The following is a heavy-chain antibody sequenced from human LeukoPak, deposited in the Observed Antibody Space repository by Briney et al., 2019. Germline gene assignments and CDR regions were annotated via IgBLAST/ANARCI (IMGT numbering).Heavy chain of an antibody. CDR2: INPNSGGT. J-gene: IGHJ2*01. CDR1: GYTFTSYA. CDR3: ARAGYSGPETVIDWYFDL. Sequence: ASVKVSCKASGYTFTSYAMNWVRQAPGQGLEWMGWINPNSGGTNYAQKFQGRVTMTRDTSISTAYMELSRLRSDDTAVYYCARAGYSGPETVIDWYFDLWGRGTLVTVSS. D-gene: IGHD5-12*01. V-gene: IGHV1-2*02.